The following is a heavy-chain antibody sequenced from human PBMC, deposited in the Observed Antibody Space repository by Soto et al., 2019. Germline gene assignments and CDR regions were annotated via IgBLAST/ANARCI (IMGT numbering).Heavy chain of an antibody. CDR2: DGSEI. Sequence: GGPQSLSCGASGGIFSKYSMNWVRQAPGKGDGSEISYVDYVKGRFTISRDNAKNSLYLQMNSLRVEDTAVYYCARHGDYCFAYWGQG. CDR3: ARHGDYCFAY. CDR1: GGIFSKYS. V-gene: IGHV3-7*03. J-gene: IGHJ4*02. D-gene: IGHD2-21*02.